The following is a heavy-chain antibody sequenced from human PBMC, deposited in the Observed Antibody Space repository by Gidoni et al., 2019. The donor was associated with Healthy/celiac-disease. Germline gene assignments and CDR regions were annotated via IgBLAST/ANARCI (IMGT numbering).Heavy chain of an antibody. Sequence: QVQLVESGGGVVQPGRSLRLSCAASGFTFSSYGMPWVRQAPGKGLEWVAVISYDGSNKYYADSVKGRFTISRDNSKNTLYLQMNSLRAEDTAVYYCAKEPVEMATRDYFDYWGQGTLVTVSS. CDR1: GFTFSSYG. J-gene: IGHJ4*02. D-gene: IGHD5-12*01. V-gene: IGHV3-30*18. CDR3: AKEPVEMATRDYFDY. CDR2: ISYDGSNK.